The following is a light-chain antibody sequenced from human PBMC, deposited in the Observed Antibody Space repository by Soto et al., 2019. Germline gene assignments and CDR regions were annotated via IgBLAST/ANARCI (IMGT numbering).Light chain of an antibody. J-gene: IGKJ4*01. Sequence: DIQMTQSPASLSASVGDRVTITCQASQDIYKYLNWYQQKPGKAPKLLIYGASNLQAGVPSRFTGGGSGTDFTFTINSLQSEDFATYYCQQYETLPPTFGGGTKVEIK. V-gene: IGKV1-33*01. CDR2: GAS. CDR3: QQYETLPPT. CDR1: QDIYKY.